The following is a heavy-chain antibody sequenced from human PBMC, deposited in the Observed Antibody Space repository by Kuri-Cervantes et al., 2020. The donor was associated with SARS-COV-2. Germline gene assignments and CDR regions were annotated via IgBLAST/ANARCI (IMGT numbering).Heavy chain of an antibody. J-gene: IGHJ3*02. CDR2: INPSGGST. D-gene: IGHD3-3*01. Sequence: ASVKVSCKASGYTFTSYGSSWVRQAPGQGLEWIGIINPSGGSTSYAQKFQGRVTMTRDTSTSTVYMELSSLRSEDTAVYYCARDMTSTYYDFWSGYYTGAFDIWGQGTMVTVSS. V-gene: IGHV1-46*01. CDR1: GYTFTSYG. CDR3: ARDMTSTYYDFWSGYYTGAFDI.